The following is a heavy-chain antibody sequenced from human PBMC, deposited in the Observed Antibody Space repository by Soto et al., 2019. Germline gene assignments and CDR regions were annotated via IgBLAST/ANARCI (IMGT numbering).Heavy chain of an antibody. CDR3: ARTTMVRGVIGLNRDAFDI. V-gene: IGHV1-69*02. Sequence: QVQLVQSGAEVKKPGSSVKVSCKASGGTFSSYTISWVRQAPGQGLKWMGRIIPILGIANYAQKFQGRVTITADKYTSTAYMELSSLRSEDTAVYYCARTTMVRGVIGLNRDAFDIWGQGTMVTVSS. D-gene: IGHD3-10*01. CDR1: GGTFSSYT. J-gene: IGHJ3*02. CDR2: IIPILGIA.